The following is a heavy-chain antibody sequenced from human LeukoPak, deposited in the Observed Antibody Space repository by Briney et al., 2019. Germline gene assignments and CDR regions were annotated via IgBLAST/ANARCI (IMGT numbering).Heavy chain of an antibody. J-gene: IGHJ3*02. CDR2: IYASGST. CDR3: ARGSRTTWFGDARGAFDI. D-gene: IGHD3-10*01. Sequence: RTSQTLSLTCTVSGGSISSGNYYWTWIRQPAGKGLEWIGRIYASGSTNSNPSLKSRVTISVDTSKNQFSLKLSSVTAADTAVYYCARGSRTTWFGDARGAFDIWGQGTMVTVSS. V-gene: IGHV4-61*02. CDR1: GGSISSGNYY.